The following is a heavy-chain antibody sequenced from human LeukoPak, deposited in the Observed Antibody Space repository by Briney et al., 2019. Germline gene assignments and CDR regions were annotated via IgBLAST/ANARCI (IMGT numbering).Heavy chain of an antibody. J-gene: IGHJ6*03. Sequence: ASVKVSCKASGYTFTSYYMHWVRQAPGQGLEWMGIINPSGGSTNYAQKFQGRVTITTDESTSTAYMELSSLRSEDTAVYYCARGVGEIAAAMSYYYYMDVWGKGTTVTVSS. CDR2: INPSGGST. D-gene: IGHD6-13*01. CDR1: GYTFTSYY. V-gene: IGHV1-46*01. CDR3: ARGVGEIAAAMSYYYYMDV.